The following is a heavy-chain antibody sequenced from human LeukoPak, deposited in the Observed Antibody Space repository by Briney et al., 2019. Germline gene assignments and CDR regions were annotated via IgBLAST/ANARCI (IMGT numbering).Heavy chain of an antibody. Sequence: PGGSLRLSCAASGFTFSDYYMSWIRQAPGKGLEWVSYISSSGSTIYYADSVKGRFTISRDNAKNSLYLQMNSLRAEDTAVYYCARDYIRGAQNYYYYGTDVWGQGTTVTVSS. D-gene: IGHD3-10*01. CDR2: ISSSGSTI. CDR1: GFTFSDYY. J-gene: IGHJ6*02. V-gene: IGHV3-11*01. CDR3: ARDYIRGAQNYYYYGTDV.